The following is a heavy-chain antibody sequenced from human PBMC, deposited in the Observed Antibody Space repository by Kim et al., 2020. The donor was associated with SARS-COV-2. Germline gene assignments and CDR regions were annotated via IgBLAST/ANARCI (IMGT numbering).Heavy chain of an antibody. J-gene: IGHJ4*01. Sequence: ASVKVSCKVSGYTLTELSMHWVRQAPGKGLEWLGGFDPEDGETIYAQKFQGRDTMTEDTSTDTAYRELSSLRCEDTAVYYCATLDSSGYYKEYYFDYWGHGTLDTVSS. D-gene: IGHD3-22*01. V-gene: IGHV1-24*01. CDR3: ATLDSSGYYKEYYFDY. CDR2: FDPEDGET. CDR1: GYTLTELS.